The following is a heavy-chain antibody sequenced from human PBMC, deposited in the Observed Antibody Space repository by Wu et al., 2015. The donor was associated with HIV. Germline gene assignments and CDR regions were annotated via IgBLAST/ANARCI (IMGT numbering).Heavy chain of an antibody. Sequence: QVQLVQSGPDVKEPMASVKVSCKPSGGNFDNYAFSWVRQAPGQGLEWMGRIIPIFGSTDYAQKFQGRITITADESTTTTYMELNSLRSEDTAVYYCAREDIPRDGYNYPFWYFDLWGRGTLVTVSS. CDR3: AREDIPRDGYNYPFWYFDL. J-gene: IGHJ2*01. D-gene: IGHD5-24*01. V-gene: IGHV1-69*15. CDR2: IIPIFGST. CDR1: GGNFDNYA.